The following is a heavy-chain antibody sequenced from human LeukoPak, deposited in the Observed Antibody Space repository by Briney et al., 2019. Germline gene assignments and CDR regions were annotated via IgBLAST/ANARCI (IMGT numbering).Heavy chain of an antibody. CDR2: VYHSGST. CDR3: ARRYYGSGTNYFDY. D-gene: IGHD3-10*01. J-gene: IGHJ4*02. Sequence: SETLSLTWTVSCGFISTINWWSWVRQAPGKGVVGIGEVYHSGSTTYNSSLKSRLTMSIDKSKNHFSLNLSSVTAADTAVYYCARRYYGSGTNYFDYWGQGTLVTVSS. V-gene: IGHV4-4*02. CDR1: CGFISTINW.